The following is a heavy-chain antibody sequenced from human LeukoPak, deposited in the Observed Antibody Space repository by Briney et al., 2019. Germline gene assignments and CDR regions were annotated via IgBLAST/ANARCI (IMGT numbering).Heavy chain of an antibody. CDR2: IYYSGTT. J-gene: IGHJ4*02. CDR3: ARATVAATTIDY. V-gene: IGHV4-59*01. Sequence: SETLSLTRTVSGGSISSYYWSWIRQPPGKGLEWIGYIYYSGTTNYNPSLKSRVTISVDTSKKQFSLKLSSVTAADTAVYYCARATVAATTIDYWGQGTLVTVSS. CDR1: GGSISSYY. D-gene: IGHD2-15*01.